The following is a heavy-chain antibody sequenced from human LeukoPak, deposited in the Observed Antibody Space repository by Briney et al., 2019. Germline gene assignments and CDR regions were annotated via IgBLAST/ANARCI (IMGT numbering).Heavy chain of an antibody. D-gene: IGHD1-14*01. CDR3: AKAAEPYYYYYMDV. CDR1: GFTFSSYA. CDR2: ISGSGGST. V-gene: IGHV3-23*01. Sequence: GGSLRLSCAASGFTFSSYAMSWVRQAPGKGLEWVSAISGSGGSTYYADSVKGRFTISRDNSKNALYLQMNSLRAEDTAVYYCAKAAEPYYYYYMDVWGKGTTVTVSS. J-gene: IGHJ6*03.